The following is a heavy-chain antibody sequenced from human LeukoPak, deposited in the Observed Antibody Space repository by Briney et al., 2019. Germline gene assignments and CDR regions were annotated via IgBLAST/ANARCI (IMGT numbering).Heavy chain of an antibody. CDR3: ARDNTWYFDL. CDR2: ISPYNGNT. J-gene: IGHJ2*01. V-gene: IGHV1-18*01. Sequence: ASVKVSCTASGYTFSSYAITWVRQAPEQGLEWMGWISPYNGNTNSAQRFQGRVTMTTDTSTSAAYMELTSLRPDDTAVYYCARDNTWYFDLWGRGTLVTVSS. CDR1: GYTFSSYA. D-gene: IGHD2/OR15-2a*01.